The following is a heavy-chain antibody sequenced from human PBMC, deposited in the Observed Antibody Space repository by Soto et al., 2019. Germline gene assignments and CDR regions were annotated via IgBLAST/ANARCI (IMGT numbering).Heavy chain of an antibody. J-gene: IGHJ6*03. Sequence: PSETLSLTCAVYGGSFSGYYWSWIRQPPGKGLEWIGEINHSGSTNYNPSLKSRVTISVDTSKNQFSLKLSSVTAADTAVYYCARGPTVTIYYYYYYMDVWGKGTTVTVSS. CDR2: INHSGST. V-gene: IGHV4-34*01. CDR1: GGSFSGYY. D-gene: IGHD4-17*01. CDR3: ARGPTVTIYYYYYYMDV.